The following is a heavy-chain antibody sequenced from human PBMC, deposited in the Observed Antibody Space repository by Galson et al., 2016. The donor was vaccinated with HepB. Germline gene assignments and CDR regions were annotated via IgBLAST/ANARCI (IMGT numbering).Heavy chain of an antibody. Sequence: CAISGDSVSTDGAGWTWIRQSPSRGLEWLGRTYYRSKWYRDYADSVKSRITINAHSSENHFSRQVNSVTPEDTALYYCARDRRLYIRGWYSDFWGQGTLVTVSS. D-gene: IGHD6-19*01. J-gene: IGHJ4*02. CDR3: ARDRRLYIRGWYSDF. CDR1: GDSVSTDGAG. V-gene: IGHV6-1*01. CDR2: TYYRSKWYR.